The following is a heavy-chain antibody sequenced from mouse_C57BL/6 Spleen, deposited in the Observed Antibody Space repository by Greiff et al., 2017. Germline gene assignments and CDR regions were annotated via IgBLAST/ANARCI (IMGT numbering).Heavy chain of an antibody. D-gene: IGHD2-3*01. CDR3: ARIYAGPNWDFDV. CDR1: GYTFTGYW. Sequence: VQLQQPGAELVKPGASVKLSCKASGYTFTGYWIEWVKQRPGHGLEWIGEILPGSGSTNYNEKFKGKATLTVDKSANTAYMQLSSLTTGDSAIYYGARIYAGPNWDFDVWGTGATVTVSS. CDR2: ILPGSGST. J-gene: IGHJ1*03. V-gene: IGHV1-9*01.